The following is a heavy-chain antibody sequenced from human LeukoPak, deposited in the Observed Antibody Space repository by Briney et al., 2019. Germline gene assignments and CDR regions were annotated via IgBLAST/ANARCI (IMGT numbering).Heavy chain of an antibody. CDR1: GFTFSDYY. CDR3: ARCGFYYDSSGYREPSDY. D-gene: IGHD3-22*01. Sequence: GGSLRLSCAASGFTFSDYYMSWIRQAPGKGLEWVSYISSSGSTIYYADSVKGRFTISRDNAKNTLYLQMNSLRAEDTAVYYCARCGFYYDSSGYREPSDYWGQGTLVTVSS. V-gene: IGHV3-11*04. CDR2: ISSSGSTI. J-gene: IGHJ4*02.